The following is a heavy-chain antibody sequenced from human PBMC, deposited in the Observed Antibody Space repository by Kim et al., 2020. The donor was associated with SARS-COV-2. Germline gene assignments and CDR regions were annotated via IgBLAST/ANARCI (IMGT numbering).Heavy chain of an antibody. Sequence: ASVKVSCKASGYTFTSYAMHWVRQAPGQRLEWMGWINAGNGNTKYSQKFQGRVTITRDTSASTAYMELSSLRSEDTAVYYCAISSVLRYFDWLPAYYDSSSDAFDIWGQGTMVTVSS. CDR2: INAGNGNT. CDR1: GYTFTSYA. D-gene: IGHD3-9*01. V-gene: IGHV1-3*01. CDR3: AISSVLRYFDWLPAYYDSSSDAFDI. J-gene: IGHJ3*02.